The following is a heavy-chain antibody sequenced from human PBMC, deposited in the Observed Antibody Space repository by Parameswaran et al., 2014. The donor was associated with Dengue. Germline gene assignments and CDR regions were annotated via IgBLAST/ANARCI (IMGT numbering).Heavy chain of an antibody. V-gene: IGHV3-11*01. CDR2: ISSSGTTI. D-gene: IGHD6-6*01. CDR3: ARDIYSSSVPNWFDP. J-gene: IGHJ5*02. Sequence: VRQGSRKGLEWVSYISSSGTTIYYADSVKGRFTISRDNTKNSLYLQMNSLRAEDTAVYYCARDIYSSSVPNWFDPWGQGTLVTVSS.